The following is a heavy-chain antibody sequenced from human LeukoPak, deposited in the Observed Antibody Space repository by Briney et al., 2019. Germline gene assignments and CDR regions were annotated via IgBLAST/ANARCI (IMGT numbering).Heavy chain of an antibody. D-gene: IGHD3-22*01. J-gene: IGHJ4*02. CDR1: GYTFTGYY. CDR3: ARDLGDYYDSSTPNDY. CDR2: INPNSGGT. V-gene: IGHV1-2*04. Sequence: ASVKVSCKASGYTFTGYYMHWVRQAPGQGLEWMGWINPNSGGTNYAQKFQGWVTMTRDTSTSTVYMELSSLRSEDTAVYYCARDLGDYYDSSTPNDYWGQGTLVTVSS.